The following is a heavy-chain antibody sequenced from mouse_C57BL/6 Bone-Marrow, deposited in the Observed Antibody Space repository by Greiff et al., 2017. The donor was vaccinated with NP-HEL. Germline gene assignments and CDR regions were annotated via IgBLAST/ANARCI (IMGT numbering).Heavy chain of an antibody. D-gene: IGHD3-2*02. CDR1: GYTFTSYW. CDR3: AREAQATPYAMDY. V-gene: IGHV1-69*01. Sequence: QVQLQQPGAELVMPGASVKLSCKASGYTFTSYWMHWVKQRPGQGLEWIGEIDPSDSYTNYNQKFKGKSTLTVDKSSSTAYMQLSSLTSEDSAVYYWAREAQATPYAMDYWGQGTSVTVSS. J-gene: IGHJ4*01. CDR2: IDPSDSYT.